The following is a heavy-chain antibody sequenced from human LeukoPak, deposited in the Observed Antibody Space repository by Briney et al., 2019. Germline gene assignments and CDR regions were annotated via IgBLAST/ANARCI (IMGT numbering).Heavy chain of an antibody. J-gene: IGHJ4*02. V-gene: IGHV1-2*02. D-gene: IGHD3-22*01. CDR2: INPKSGGT. CDR3: VRDPPHSGFARYYFDY. Sequence: ASVKVSCKASGYTFIGYYMHWVRQAPGQGLEWVGWINPKSGGTKYAQKFQGRVTMTRDTSISTSYMELSSLRSDDTAVYFCVRDPPHSGFARYYFDYWGQGTLVTASS. CDR1: GYTFIGYY.